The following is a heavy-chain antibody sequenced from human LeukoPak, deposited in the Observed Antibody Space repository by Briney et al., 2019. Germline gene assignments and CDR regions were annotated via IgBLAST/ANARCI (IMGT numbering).Heavy chain of an antibody. Sequence: GGSLRLSCATSGFTFRSYGMHWVRQAPGKGLEWVAVIWYDGSDKYFADSVKGRFTISRDNSKNTLYLQMNSLRVEDTAVYYCARDLDGYNDYWGQGTLVTVSS. V-gene: IGHV3-33*01. CDR1: GFTFRSYG. CDR3: ARDLDGYNDY. J-gene: IGHJ4*02. CDR2: IWYDGSDK. D-gene: IGHD5-24*01.